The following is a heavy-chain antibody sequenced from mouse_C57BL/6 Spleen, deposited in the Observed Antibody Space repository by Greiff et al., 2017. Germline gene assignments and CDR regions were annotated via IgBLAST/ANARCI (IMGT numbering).Heavy chain of an antibody. D-gene: IGHD1-1*01. CDR2: INPSSGYT. CDR3: ARTPFRYGSSSYAMDY. V-gene: IGHV1-7*01. Sequence: VQLQESGAELAKPGASVKLSCKASGYTFTSYWMHWVKQRPGQGLEWIGYINPSSGYTKYNQKFKDKATLTADKSSSTAYMQLSSLTYEDAAVXYCARTPFRYGSSSYAMDYWGQGTSVTVSS. CDR1: GYTFTSYW. J-gene: IGHJ4*01.